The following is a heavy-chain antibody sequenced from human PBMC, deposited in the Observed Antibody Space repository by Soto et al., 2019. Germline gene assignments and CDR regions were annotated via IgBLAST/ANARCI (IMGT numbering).Heavy chain of an antibody. Sequence: QVQLVESGGGLVKPGGSLRLSCAASGFTFSDYYMTWIRQAPGKGLEWVSYISSRSSYTTYADSVKGRFTISRDSAKNSLYLQMNSLRAEDTAVYYCARRIRDFDFDYYGLDVWGKGTTVRVSS. J-gene: IGHJ6*04. V-gene: IGHV3-11*06. CDR1: GFTFSDYY. D-gene: IGHD3-9*01. CDR3: ARRIRDFDFDYYGLDV. CDR2: ISSRSSYT.